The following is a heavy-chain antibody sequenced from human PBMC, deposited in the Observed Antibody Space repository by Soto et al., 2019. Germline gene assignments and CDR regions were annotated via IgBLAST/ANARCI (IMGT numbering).Heavy chain of an antibody. J-gene: IGHJ4*02. CDR2: ISADGSDP. D-gene: IGHD3-16*01. CDR3: TEAGLYFASSPYDS. CDR1: GFTFEDYA. V-gene: IGHV3-43D*03. Sequence: GGSLRLSCAASGFTFEDYALHWVRQSSGKGPEWVSLISADGSDPYYADSVKGRFTISRDNRKDSLYLQMNSLRPEDSAIYYFTEAGLYFASSPYDSWGQGTLVTVSS.